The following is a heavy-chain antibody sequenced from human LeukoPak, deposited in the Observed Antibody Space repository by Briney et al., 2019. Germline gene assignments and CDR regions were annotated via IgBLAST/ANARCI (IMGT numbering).Heavy chain of an antibody. CDR3: AKDQDSLDYGDYGAFDI. V-gene: IGHV3-23*01. J-gene: IGHJ3*02. CDR1: GFTFSSYA. D-gene: IGHD4-17*01. Sequence: PGGSLRLSCAASGFTFSSYAMSWVRQAPGKGLEWVSAISGSGGSTYYADSVKGRFTISRDNSKNTLYLQMNSLRAEDTAVYYCAKDQDSLDYGDYGAFDIWGQGTMVTVSS. CDR2: ISGSGGST.